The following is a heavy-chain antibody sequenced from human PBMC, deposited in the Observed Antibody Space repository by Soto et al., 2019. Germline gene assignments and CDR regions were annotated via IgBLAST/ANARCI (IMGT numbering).Heavy chain of an antibody. D-gene: IGHD2-15*01. CDR3: ARVECSGGSCYGDY. CDR2: IIPILGIA. V-gene: IGHV1-69*02. Sequence: GASVKVSCKASGGTFSSYTISWVRQAPGQGLEWMGRIIPILGIANYAQKFQGRVTITADKSTSTAYMELSSLRSEDTAVYYCARVECSGGSCYGDYWGQGTLVTVSS. J-gene: IGHJ4*02. CDR1: GGTFSSYT.